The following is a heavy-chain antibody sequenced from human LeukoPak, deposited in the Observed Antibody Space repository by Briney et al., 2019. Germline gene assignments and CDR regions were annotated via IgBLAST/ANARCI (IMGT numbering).Heavy chain of an antibody. CDR3: ARDNPQYYYDSSGPFDY. D-gene: IGHD3-22*01. CDR2: INTDGTAT. CDR1: GFTFSSYW. V-gene: IGHV3-74*01. Sequence: GGSLGLSCAASGFTFSSYWMQWIRQVPGKGLLWVSLINTDGTATRYADSVKGRFTISRDNAKNTLYLQMNSLRAEDTAVYYCARDNPQYYYDSSGPFDYWGQGTLVTVSS. J-gene: IGHJ4*02.